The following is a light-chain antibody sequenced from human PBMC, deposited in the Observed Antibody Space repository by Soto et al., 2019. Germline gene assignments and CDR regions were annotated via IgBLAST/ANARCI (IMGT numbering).Light chain of an antibody. CDR2: GAS. CDR1: QSVSSNY. CDR3: QHYGRTLN. Sequence: FVLTQSPGTLSLSPWERATLSCRASQSVSSNYLAWYQQKPGQAPRLLIFGASTRATGIPDRFSGSGSGTDFTLTISRLEPEDFAVYHCQHYGRTLNFGGGTKVDIK. J-gene: IGKJ4*01. V-gene: IGKV3-20*01.